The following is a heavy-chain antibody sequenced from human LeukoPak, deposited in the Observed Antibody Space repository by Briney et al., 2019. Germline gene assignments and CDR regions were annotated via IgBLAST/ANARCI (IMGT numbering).Heavy chain of an antibody. Sequence: PGGSLRLSCAASGFTFSDYAMSWVRQAPGKGLEWVSTISGSGGYTYYAESVKGRFTISRDKSKNALYLQMDSLRAEDTAVYYCATGSSSSRGHYFDYWGQGTLASVSS. CDR2: ISGSGGYT. V-gene: IGHV3-23*01. D-gene: IGHD6-6*01. J-gene: IGHJ4*02. CDR1: GFTFSDYA. CDR3: ATGSSSSRGHYFDY.